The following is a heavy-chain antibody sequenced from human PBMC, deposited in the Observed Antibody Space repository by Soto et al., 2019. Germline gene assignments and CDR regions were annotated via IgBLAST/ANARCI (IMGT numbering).Heavy chain of an antibody. D-gene: IGHD3-10*01. Sequence: QVPLPEAGPGLVKPLQTLSLTRTVSGCSISNSDYYWSWIRRSPGKGLEGIGYSSSSGNTYYNPSLKSRATLSVDTSKNQFSLRLTSVTVEDTAVYYCASGSYVLARGATFFDYWGQGTLVTVSS. CDR1: GCSISNSDYY. CDR3: ASGSYVLARGATFFDY. J-gene: IGHJ4*02. CDR2: SSSSGNT. V-gene: IGHV4-30-4*01.